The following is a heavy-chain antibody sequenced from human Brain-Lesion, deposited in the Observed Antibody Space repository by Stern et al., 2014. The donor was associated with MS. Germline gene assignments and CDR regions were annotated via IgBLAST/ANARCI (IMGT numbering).Heavy chain of an antibody. Sequence: VQLVQSGGDLVQPGRSLRLSCAAFGFTFDDYAMHWVRQAPGKGLEWVAGISWASGNIGYADSVKGRFTTSRDNAYSSLYLQKNSLRPEDTALYYCARDITGSSAYFAYWGQGTLVTVSS. V-gene: IGHV3-9*01. J-gene: IGHJ4*02. CDR2: ISWASGNI. CDR3: ARDITGSSAYFAY. CDR1: GFTFDDYA. D-gene: IGHD1-14*01.